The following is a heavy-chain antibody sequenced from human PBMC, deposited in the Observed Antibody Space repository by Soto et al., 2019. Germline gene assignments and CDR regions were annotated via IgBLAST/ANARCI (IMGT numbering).Heavy chain of an antibody. V-gene: IGHV1-8*01. CDR2: MNPNSGNT. J-gene: IGHJ4*02. CDR3: LTHISTYYDFWSGSPHY. D-gene: IGHD3-3*01. CDR1: GYTFTSYD. Sequence: ASVKVSCKASGYTFTSYDINWVRQATGQGLEWMGWMNPNSGNTGYAQKFQGRVTMTRNTSISTAYMELSSLRSEDTAVYYCLTHISTYYDFWSGSPHYWGQGTLVTVSS.